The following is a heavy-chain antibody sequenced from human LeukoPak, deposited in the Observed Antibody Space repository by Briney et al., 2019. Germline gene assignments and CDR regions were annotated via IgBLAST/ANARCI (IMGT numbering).Heavy chain of an antibody. V-gene: IGHV1-2*02. D-gene: IGHD3-10*01. CDR2: INPNSGGT. J-gene: IGHJ4*02. CDR1: GYTFTGYY. CDR3: ARDQYGSGSYYFDY. Sequence: ASVKVSCKASGYTFTGYYMHWVRQAPGQGREWMGWINPNSGGTNYAQKFQGRVTMTRDTSISTAYMELSRLRSDDTAVYYCARDQYGSGSYYFDYWGQGTLVTVSS.